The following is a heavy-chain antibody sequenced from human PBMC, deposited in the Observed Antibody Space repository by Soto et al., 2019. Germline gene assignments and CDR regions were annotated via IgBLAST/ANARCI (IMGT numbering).Heavy chain of an antibody. CDR3: ARAGFDWNSQEYFQH. V-gene: IGHV3-48*03. D-gene: IGHD1-7*01. Sequence: ESGGGLVQPGGSLRLSCAASGFTFSSYEMNWVRQAPGKGLEWVSYISSSGSTIYYADSVKGRFTISRDNAKNSLYLQMNSLRAEDTAVYYCARAGFDWNSQEYFQHWGQGTLVTVSS. CDR2: ISSSGSTI. CDR1: GFTFSSYE. J-gene: IGHJ1*01.